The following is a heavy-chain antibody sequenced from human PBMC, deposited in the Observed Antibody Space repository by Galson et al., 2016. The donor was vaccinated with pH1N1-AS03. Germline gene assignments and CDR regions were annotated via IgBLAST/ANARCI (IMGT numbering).Heavy chain of an antibody. V-gene: IGHV3-33*06. CDR2: IWYDGSNK. D-gene: IGHD2-2*01. J-gene: IGHJ5*02. CDR3: AKDRVSSTSYRFDP. Sequence: SLRLSCAGSGFSFSTFGMYWVRQAPGRGLEWAASIWYDGSNKYYLDSVKGRFTISRDNSQDTLYLQMNSLRADDTAVYYCAKDRVSSTSYRFDPWGQGTLVIVSS. CDR1: GFSFSTFG.